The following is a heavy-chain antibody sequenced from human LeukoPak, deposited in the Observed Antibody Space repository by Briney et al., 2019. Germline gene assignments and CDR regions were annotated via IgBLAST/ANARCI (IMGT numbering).Heavy chain of an antibody. CDR3: ASTIRGRYSGYDYLPQDYYYYYMDV. CDR1: GDSISNYY. Sequence: SETLSLTCTVSGDSISNYYWSWIRQPPGKGLEWIGYIYYSGRTNYNPSLKSRVTISVDTSKNQFSLKLSSVTAADTAVYYCASTIRGRYSGYDYLPQDYYYYYMDVWGKGTTVTVSS. J-gene: IGHJ6*03. D-gene: IGHD5-12*01. CDR2: IYYSGRT. V-gene: IGHV4-59*01.